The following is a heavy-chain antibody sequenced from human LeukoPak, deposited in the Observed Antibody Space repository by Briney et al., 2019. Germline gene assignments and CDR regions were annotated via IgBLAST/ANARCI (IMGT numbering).Heavy chain of an antibody. CDR1: GGSISSSSYY. Sequence: SETLSLTCTVSGGSISSSSYYWGWIRQPPGKGLEWIGSIYYSGSTYYNPSLRSRVTISVDTSKNQFSLKLSSVTAADTAVYYCARQKGLDAFDIWGQGTMVTVSS. CDR3: ARQKGLDAFDI. V-gene: IGHV4-39*01. CDR2: IYYSGST. J-gene: IGHJ3*02.